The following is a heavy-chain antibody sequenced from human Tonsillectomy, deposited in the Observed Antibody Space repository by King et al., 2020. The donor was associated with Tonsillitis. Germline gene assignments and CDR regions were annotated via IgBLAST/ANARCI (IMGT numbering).Heavy chain of an antibody. CDR2: IRHDGGNE. V-gene: IGHV3-30*02. J-gene: IGHJ3*02. CDR3: AKEGEGDIAMADTSGAFDI. D-gene: IGHD6-19*01. CDR1: RFTFSNNG. Sequence: VQLVESGGGVVQPGGSLRLSCAASRFTFSNNGMHWVRQAPGKGLEWVAFIRHDGGNEYFADSVKGRFTISRDNSKNTLYLQMNSLRAEDTAVYYCAKEGEGDIAMADTSGAFDIWGQRAMVIV.